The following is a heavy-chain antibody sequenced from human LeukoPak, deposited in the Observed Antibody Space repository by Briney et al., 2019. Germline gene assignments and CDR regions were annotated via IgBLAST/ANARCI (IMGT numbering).Heavy chain of an antibody. J-gene: IGHJ4*02. CDR1: GFTFRSYS. CDR2: ISDNSNYI. Sequence: GGSLRLSCAASGFTFRSYSMNWVRQTPRKGLEWVSSISDNSNYIYYADSVKGRFTISRDNARNSLYLQMNSLRVEDTAVYYCARDQGDFWGQGTLVTVSS. V-gene: IGHV3-21*01. CDR3: ARDQGDF.